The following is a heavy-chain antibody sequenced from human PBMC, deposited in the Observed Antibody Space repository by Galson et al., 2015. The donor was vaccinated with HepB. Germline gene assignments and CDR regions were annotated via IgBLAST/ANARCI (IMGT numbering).Heavy chain of an antibody. CDR3: TRMGDLSGYSSL. CDR2: IGSKANSYAT. J-gene: IGHJ4*02. CDR1: GFTFSGSA. Sequence: SCAASGFTFSGSAIHWVRQASGRGLEWIGRIGSKANSYATAYVASVRGRFTISRDDSKNTAFLQLNSLKTDDTAVYYCTRMGDLSGYSSLWGQGTLVTVSS. V-gene: IGHV3-73*01. D-gene: IGHD6-13*01.